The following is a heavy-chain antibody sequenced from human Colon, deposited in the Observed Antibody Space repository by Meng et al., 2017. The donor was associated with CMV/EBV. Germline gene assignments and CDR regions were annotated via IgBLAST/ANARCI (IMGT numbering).Heavy chain of an antibody. CDR1: GFTFSTYA. Sequence: GGSLRLSCAASGFTFSTYAMTWVRQAPGRGLEWVSLIYSGGDTYYSDSVKGRFTISKDNSKNTVYLQMNGLSLEDTAVYYCARGRGGLGPFDYWGQGTLVTVSS. J-gene: IGHJ4*02. CDR2: IYSGGDT. CDR3: ARGRGGLGPFDY. D-gene: IGHD3-16*01. V-gene: IGHV3-23*03.